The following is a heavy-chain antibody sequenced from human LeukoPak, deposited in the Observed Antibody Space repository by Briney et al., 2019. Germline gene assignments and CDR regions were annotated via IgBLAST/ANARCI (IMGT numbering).Heavy chain of an antibody. V-gene: IGHV3-21*01. Sequence: PGGSLRLSCAASGFTFSSYSMNWVRQAPGKGLEWVSSISSSSSYIYYADSVKGRFTISRDNAKNSLYLQMNSLRAEDTAVYYCAMPTWYCGGDCYPFDYWGQGTLVTVSS. D-gene: IGHD2-21*02. J-gene: IGHJ4*02. CDR1: GFTFSSYS. CDR3: AMPTWYCGGDCYPFDY. CDR2: ISSSSSYI.